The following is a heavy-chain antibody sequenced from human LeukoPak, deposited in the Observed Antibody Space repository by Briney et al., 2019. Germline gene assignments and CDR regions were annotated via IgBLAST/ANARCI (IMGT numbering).Heavy chain of an antibody. D-gene: IGHD3-10*01. Sequence: SQTLSLTCTVSGGSISSTDYYWSWIRQPPGKGLEWIGYIYYSGSTNYNPSLKSRVTISVDTSKNQFSLKLSSVTAADTAVYYCARAMVRGVTLSWFDPWGQGTLVTVSS. J-gene: IGHJ5*02. V-gene: IGHV4-61*08. CDR3: ARAMVRGVTLSWFDP. CDR2: IYYSGST. CDR1: GGSISSTDYY.